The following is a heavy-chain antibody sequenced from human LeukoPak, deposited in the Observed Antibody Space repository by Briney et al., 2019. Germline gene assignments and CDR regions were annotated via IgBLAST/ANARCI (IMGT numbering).Heavy chain of an antibody. CDR3: AIGSSSSAPDY. J-gene: IGHJ4*02. V-gene: IGHV3-53*01. CDR2: IYTDDVT. CDR1: GFTVSPNY. D-gene: IGHD6-6*01. Sequence: PGGSLRLSCAASGFTVSPNYMNWVRQAPGKGLEWVTVIYTDDVTYYADSVKGRFTISRDHSKNTLYLQMNSLGDEDTAVYYCAIGSSSSAPDYWGQGTLVTVSS.